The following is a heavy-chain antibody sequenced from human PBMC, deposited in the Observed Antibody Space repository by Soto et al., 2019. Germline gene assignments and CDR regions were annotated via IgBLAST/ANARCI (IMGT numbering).Heavy chain of an antibody. CDR2: IWCDGRNK. Sequence: WGSLRLSFAASGFTFCSYGIHWVRQAPGKGLEWVAVIWCDGRNKYYADSVKGRFTISRDNSKKTLYLQMNSLRAEDTAVYYCARDKYVGSGWSQGDYFDYWGQGTLVTVSS. V-gene: IGHV3-33*01. D-gene: IGHD6-19*01. CDR3: ARDKYVGSGWSQGDYFDY. CDR1: GFTFCSYG. J-gene: IGHJ4*02.